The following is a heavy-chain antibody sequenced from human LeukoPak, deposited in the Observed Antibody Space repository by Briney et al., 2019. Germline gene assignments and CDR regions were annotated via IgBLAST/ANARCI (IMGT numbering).Heavy chain of an antibody. J-gene: IGHJ4*02. CDR2: IIPIFGTA. CDR3: AREGGHGGNPTGFDY. Sequence: ASVKVSRKASGGTFTSYAISWVRQAPGQGLEWMGGIIPIFGTANYAQKFQGRVTITTDESTSTAYMELSSLRSEDTAVYYCAREGGHGGNPTGFDYWGQGTLVTVSS. CDR1: GGTFTSYA. V-gene: IGHV1-69*05. D-gene: IGHD4-23*01.